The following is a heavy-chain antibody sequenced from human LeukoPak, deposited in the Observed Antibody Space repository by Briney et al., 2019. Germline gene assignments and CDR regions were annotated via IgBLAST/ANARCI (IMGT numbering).Heavy chain of an antibody. J-gene: IGHJ6*03. CDR1: GGSISSISYY. CDR3: ARVRRGPGDPSYYYYMDV. V-gene: IGHV4-61*02. CDR2: IYTSGST. D-gene: IGHD3-10*01. Sequence: PSETLSLTCTVSGGSISSISYYSSWIQQPAGKGLEWSGRIYTSGSTNYNPSLKSRVTMSVDTSKNQFSLKLSSVTAADPAVYYCARVRRGPGDPSYYYYMDVWGKGTTVTISS.